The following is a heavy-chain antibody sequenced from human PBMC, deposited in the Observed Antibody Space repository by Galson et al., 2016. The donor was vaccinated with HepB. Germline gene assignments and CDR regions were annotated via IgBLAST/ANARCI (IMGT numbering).Heavy chain of an antibody. J-gene: IGHJ6*03. Sequence: SLRLSCAASGFSFRTYSMSWVRQAPGKGLEWVSSISGTSSYIYYADSVEGRITISRDNAKNSLYLQMNSLRAEDTAVYYCARGLVNTIFGVVISYYYIDVWGEGTTVTVS. CDR2: ISGTSSYI. CDR3: ARGLVNTIFGVVISYYYIDV. CDR1: GFSFRTYS. V-gene: IGHV3-21*01. D-gene: IGHD3-3*01.